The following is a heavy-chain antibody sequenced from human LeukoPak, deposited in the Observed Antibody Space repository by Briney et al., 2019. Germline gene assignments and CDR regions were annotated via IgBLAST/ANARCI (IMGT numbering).Heavy chain of an antibody. V-gene: IGHV4-59*08. D-gene: IGHD3-10*01. Sequence: PSETLSLTCTVSGDSISSYYWSWIRQPPGKGLEWIGYIYYSGSTNYNPSLKSRVTISVDTSKNQFSLKLSSVTAADTAVYYCARGRVQEVRGVIKNNWFGPWGQGTLVTVSS. CDR2: IYYSGST. CDR3: ARGRVQEVRGVIKNNWFGP. CDR1: GDSISSYY. J-gene: IGHJ5*02.